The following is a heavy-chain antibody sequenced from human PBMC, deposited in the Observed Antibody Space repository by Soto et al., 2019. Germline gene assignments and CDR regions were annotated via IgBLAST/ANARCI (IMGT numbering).Heavy chain of an antibody. D-gene: IGHD3-3*01. J-gene: IGHJ4*02. CDR2: IYYSGNT. CDR3: ARGHYDFWSGYFATIDY. CDR1: SGSISSSSYF. Sequence: SETLSLTCTVPSGSISSSSYFWGWIRQPPGKGLKWIGNIYYSGNTYYNPSLKSRVTISVDTSKNQFSLKLSSVTAADTAVYYCARGHYDFWSGYFATIDYWGQGTLVTVSS. V-gene: IGHV4-39*01.